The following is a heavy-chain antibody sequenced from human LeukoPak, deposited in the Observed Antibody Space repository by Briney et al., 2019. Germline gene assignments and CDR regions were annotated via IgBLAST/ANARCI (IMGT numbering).Heavy chain of an antibody. Sequence: ASVKVSCKASGYTFTSYDINWVRQAPGQGLEWMGWMNPNSGNTGYAQKFQGRVTITRNTSISTAYMELSSLRSEDTAVYYCARGFFGSGWYGYYYMDVWGKGTTVTVSS. V-gene: IGHV1-8*03. D-gene: IGHD6-19*01. CDR3: ARGFFGSGWYGYYYMDV. CDR1: GYTFTSYD. CDR2: MNPNSGNT. J-gene: IGHJ6*03.